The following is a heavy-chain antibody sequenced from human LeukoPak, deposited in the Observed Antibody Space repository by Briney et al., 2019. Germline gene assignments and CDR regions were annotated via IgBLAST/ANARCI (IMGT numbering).Heavy chain of an antibody. Sequence: PGGSLRLSCAASGFTFTDYWMTWVRQVPGKGLEWVANINRAGIESYYVDSVKGRFTISRGNAENSPYLQMDSLRVDDTAVYYCARVGTRELQRVFDNWGQGTLVTVSS. J-gene: IGHJ4*02. CDR2: INRAGIES. CDR1: GFTFTDYW. V-gene: IGHV3-7*01. CDR3: ARVGTRELQRVFDN. D-gene: IGHD1-7*01.